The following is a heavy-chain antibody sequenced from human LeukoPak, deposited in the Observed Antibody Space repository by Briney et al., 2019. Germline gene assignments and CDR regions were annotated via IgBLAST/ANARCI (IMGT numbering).Heavy chain of an antibody. CDR3: ARASRGVQVYGMDV. V-gene: IGHV1-69*13. CDR2: IIPIFGTA. D-gene: IGHD3-16*01. J-gene: IGHJ6*02. Sequence: SVKVSCKASGYTFTSYDISWVRQAPGHGLEWMGGIIPIFGTANYAQKFQGRVTITADESTSTAYMELSSLRSEDTAVYYCARASRGVQVYGMDVWGQGTTVTVSS. CDR1: GYTFTSYD.